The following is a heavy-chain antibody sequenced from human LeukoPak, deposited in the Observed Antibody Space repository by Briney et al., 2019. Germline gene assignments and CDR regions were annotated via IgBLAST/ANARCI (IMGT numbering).Heavy chain of an antibody. D-gene: IGHD6-19*01. V-gene: IGHV3-7*01. CDR3: ARDRGSSGWYEFDY. Sequence: GGSLRISCAASGFTSSSYWMSWVRQAPGKGLEWVANIKQDGSEKYYVDSVKGRFTISRDNAKNSLYLQMNSLRAEDTAAYYCARDRGSSGWYEFDYWGQGTLVTVSS. CDR2: IKQDGSEK. J-gene: IGHJ4*02. CDR1: GFTSSSYW.